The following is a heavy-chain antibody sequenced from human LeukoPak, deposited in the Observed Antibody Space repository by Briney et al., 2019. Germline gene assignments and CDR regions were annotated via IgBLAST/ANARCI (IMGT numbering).Heavy chain of an antibody. V-gene: IGHV3-74*01. Sequence: AGGSLRLSCAVSGLTFSTYWMHWVRQAPGKGLVWVSRINTDGSTTSYADSVKGRFTISRDNAKNTLYLQMNSLRAEDTAVYYCARVYGSESYYTLGYWGQGALVTVSS. CDR3: ARVYGSESYYTLGY. D-gene: IGHD3-10*01. CDR1: GLTFSTYW. J-gene: IGHJ4*02. CDR2: INTDGSTT.